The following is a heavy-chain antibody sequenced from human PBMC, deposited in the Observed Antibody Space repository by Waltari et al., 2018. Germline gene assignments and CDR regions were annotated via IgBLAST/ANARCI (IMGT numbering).Heavy chain of an antibody. CDR3: ASHIGSEADYYDSSGYFYYYYMDV. CDR2: IYYSGGT. V-gene: IGHV4-59*01. CDR1: GGSISSYY. Sequence: QVQLQESGPGLVKPSETLSLTCTVSGGSISSYYWSWIRQPPGKGLEWIGYIYYSGGTNYNPSLKSRVTISVDTSKNQFSLKLSSVTAADTAVYYCASHIGSEADYYDSSGYFYYYYMDVWGKGTTVTISS. J-gene: IGHJ6*03. D-gene: IGHD3-22*01.